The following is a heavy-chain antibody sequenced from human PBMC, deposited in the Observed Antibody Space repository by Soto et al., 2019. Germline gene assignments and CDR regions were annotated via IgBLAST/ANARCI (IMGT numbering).Heavy chain of an antibody. D-gene: IGHD3-22*01. CDR3: ASSGYLPQYYFDY. J-gene: IGHJ4*02. CDR1: GFTFSSYA. V-gene: IGHV3-30-3*01. CDR2: ISYDGSNK. Sequence: PXVSLRLSCAASGFTFSSYAMHWVRQAPGKGLEWVAVISYDGSNKYYADSVKGRFTISRDNSKNTLYLQMNSLRAEDTAVYYCASSGYLPQYYFDYWGQGTLVTVSS.